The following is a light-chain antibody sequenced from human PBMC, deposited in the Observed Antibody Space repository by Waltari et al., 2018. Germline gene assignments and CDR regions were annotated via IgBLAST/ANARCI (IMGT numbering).Light chain of an antibody. Sequence: IQMTQSPSSLSASVGDRVTITCRASQSISSVLNWYQQIPGKAPKLLIYVASNLQSGVPSRFSGSGSGTDFSLTISSLQPEDFATYYCQQSYITTYTFGQGTKLEIK. CDR1: QSISSV. CDR3: QQSYITTYT. J-gene: IGKJ2*01. CDR2: VAS. V-gene: IGKV1-39*01.